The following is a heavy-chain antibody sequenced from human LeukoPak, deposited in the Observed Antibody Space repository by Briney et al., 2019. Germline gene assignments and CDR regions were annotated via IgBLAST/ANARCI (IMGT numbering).Heavy chain of an antibody. CDR1: GFTFSDYN. J-gene: IGHJ1*01. V-gene: IGHV3-11*04. Sequence: GGSLRLSCAASGFTFSDYNMRWLRQAPGKGLEGVSSIIRSGSTKYYADSVKGRFTISRDNAKNSLYLQMNSLRAEDTAVYYCARDHNYCTNGVCYAEYFQHWGQGTLVTVSS. D-gene: IGHD2-8*01. CDR2: IIRSGSTK. CDR3: ARDHNYCTNGVCYAEYFQH.